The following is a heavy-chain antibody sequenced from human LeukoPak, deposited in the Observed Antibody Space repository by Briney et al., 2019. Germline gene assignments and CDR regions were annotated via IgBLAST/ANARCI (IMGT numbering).Heavy chain of an antibody. CDR3: ARGGLRLSGGGFDY. V-gene: IGHV1-2*02. J-gene: IGHJ4*02. Sequence: GASVKVSCKASGYTVTGYYMHWVRQAPGQGLEWMGWINPNSGGTNYAQKFQGRVTMTRDTSISTAYMELSRLRSDDTAVYYCARGGLRLSGGGFDYWGQGTLVTVSS. D-gene: IGHD2-15*01. CDR1: GYTVTGYY. CDR2: INPNSGGT.